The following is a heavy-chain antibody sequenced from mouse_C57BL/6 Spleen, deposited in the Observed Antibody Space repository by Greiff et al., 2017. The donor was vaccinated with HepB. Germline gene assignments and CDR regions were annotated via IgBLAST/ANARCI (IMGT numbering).Heavy chain of an antibody. CDR1: GYTFTSYW. CDR2: IDPSDSET. Sequence: QVQLQQPGAELVRPGSSVKLSCKASGYTFTSYWMHWVKQRPIQGLEWIGNIDPSDSETNYNQKFKDKATLTVDKSSSTAYMQLSSLTSEDSAVYYCARSLYYYGIDYWGQGTTLTVSS. CDR3: ARSLYYYGIDY. D-gene: IGHD1-1*01. J-gene: IGHJ2*01. V-gene: IGHV1-52*01.